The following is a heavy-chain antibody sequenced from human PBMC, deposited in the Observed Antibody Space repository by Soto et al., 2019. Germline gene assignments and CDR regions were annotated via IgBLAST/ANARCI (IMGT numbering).Heavy chain of an antibody. CDR2: ISGSGGST. CDR1: GFTFSSYA. Sequence: PGGSLRLSCAASGFTFSSYAMSWVRQAPGKGLEWASAISGSGGSTYYADSVKGRFTISRDNSKNTLYLQMNSLRAEDTAVYYCAKGWYCSSTSCLGIHYYYYYGMDVWGQGTTVTVAS. J-gene: IGHJ6*02. V-gene: IGHV3-23*01. CDR3: AKGWYCSSTSCLGIHYYYYYGMDV. D-gene: IGHD2-2*01.